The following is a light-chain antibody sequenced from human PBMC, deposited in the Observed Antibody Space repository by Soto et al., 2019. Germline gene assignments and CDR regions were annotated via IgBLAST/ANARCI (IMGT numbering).Light chain of an antibody. CDR3: QQYNNWRT. CDR1: QSVSSSY. J-gene: IGKJ5*01. CDR2: GAS. V-gene: IGKV3-15*01. Sequence: EIVLTQSPGTLSLSPGERATLSCRASQSVSSSYLAWYQQKPGQAPRLLIYGASTRATSFPARFSGSGSGTDFTLTISSLQSEDFAVYYCQQYNNWRTFGQGTRLEIK.